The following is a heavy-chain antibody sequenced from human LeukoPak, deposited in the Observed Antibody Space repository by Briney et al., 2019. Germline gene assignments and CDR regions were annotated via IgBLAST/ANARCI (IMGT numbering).Heavy chain of an antibody. CDR1: GFTFSSYW. Sequence: PGGSLRLSCAASGFTFSSYWRSWVRQAPGKGLEWVANIKQDGSEKYYVDSVKGRFTISRDNAKNSLYLQMNSLRAEDTAVYYCARVKRAYFDYWGQGTLVTVSS. J-gene: IGHJ4*02. CDR3: ARVKRAYFDY. V-gene: IGHV3-7*01. CDR2: IKQDGSEK.